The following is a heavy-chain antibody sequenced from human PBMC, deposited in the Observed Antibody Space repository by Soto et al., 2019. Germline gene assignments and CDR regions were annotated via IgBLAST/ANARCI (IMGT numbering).Heavy chain of an antibody. D-gene: IGHD3-22*01. Sequence: ASVKVSCKASGGTFSSYAISWVRQAPGQGLEWMGGIIPIFGTANYAQKFQGRVTITADESTSTAYMELSSLRSEDTAVYYCARGGNYYDSSGYYSYFDYWGQGTLVTVSS. CDR1: GGTFSSYA. CDR3: ARGGNYYDSSGYYSYFDY. CDR2: IIPIFGTA. V-gene: IGHV1-69*13. J-gene: IGHJ4*02.